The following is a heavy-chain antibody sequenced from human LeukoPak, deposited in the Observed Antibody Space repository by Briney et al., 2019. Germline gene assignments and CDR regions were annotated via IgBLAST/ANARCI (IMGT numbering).Heavy chain of an antibody. V-gene: IGHV1-2*02. CDR2: INPNSGGT. J-gene: IGHJ4*02. Sequence: AASVWVSCKASGYTFSGYYTHWVRQAPGQGLEWMGWINPNSGGTKYAQKFQGRVTMTRDTSISTAYMELSRLRSDDTAVYYCATEVTDWGQGTLVTVSS. CDR1: GYTFSGYY. D-gene: IGHD5-18*01. CDR3: ATEVTD.